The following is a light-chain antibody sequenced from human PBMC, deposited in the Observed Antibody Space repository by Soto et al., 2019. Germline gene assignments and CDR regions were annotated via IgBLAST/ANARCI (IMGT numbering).Light chain of an antibody. Sequence: QSALTQPASVSGSPGQSITISCTGASSTVGGHNFVSWYQQHPGKAPKLIIYDVSNRPSGVSNRFSGSKSGNTASLTISGLQAEDEADYYCSSYATIGTPDVFATGTKLTFL. J-gene: IGLJ1*01. CDR3: SSYATIGTPDV. CDR1: SSTVGGHNF. CDR2: DVS. V-gene: IGLV2-14*01.